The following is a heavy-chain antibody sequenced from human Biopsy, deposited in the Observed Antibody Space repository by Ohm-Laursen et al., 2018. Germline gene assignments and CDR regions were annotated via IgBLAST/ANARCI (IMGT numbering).Heavy chain of an antibody. Sequence: SVKVSCKTSTGTFDSYGVTWVRQAPGQGLEWMGRIIPILRTTTYAPKFQGRVTFTADKSSSTAYLELSSLTSEDTAMFYCAREAIGYQLPCDDWGQGTLVTVSS. J-gene: IGHJ4*02. CDR1: TGTFDSYG. D-gene: IGHD2-15*01. CDR2: IIPILRTT. CDR3: AREAIGYQLPCDD. V-gene: IGHV1-69*04.